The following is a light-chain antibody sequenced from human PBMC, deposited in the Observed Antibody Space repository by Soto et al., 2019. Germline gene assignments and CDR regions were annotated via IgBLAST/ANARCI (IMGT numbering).Light chain of an antibody. CDR3: QSYDNTLKGCV. CDR2: GNT. V-gene: IGLV1-40*01. CDR1: SSNIGADYE. J-gene: IGLJ1*01. Sequence: QAVVTQPPSVSGAPGQRVIISCTGGSSNIGADYEVHWYQQLPGTVPKLLIYGNTNRPSGVPDRFSGSKSGSSASLAITGLQAEDEAEYYCQSYDNTLKGCVFGTGTKVTVL.